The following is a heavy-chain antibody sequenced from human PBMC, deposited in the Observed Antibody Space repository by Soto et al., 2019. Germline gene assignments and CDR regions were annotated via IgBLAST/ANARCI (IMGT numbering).Heavy chain of an antibody. CDR1: GGSVNGYY. Sequence: PSETLSLTCAVYGGSVNGYYWSWIRQSPGKGLEWIGYIYHSGSTYYNPSLKSRVTISLDASKNQFSLKLSSVTAADTAVYYCARASRNYFAYWGQGTLVTVSS. CDR3: ARASRNYFAY. J-gene: IGHJ4*02. V-gene: IGHV4-59*02. CDR2: IYHSGST.